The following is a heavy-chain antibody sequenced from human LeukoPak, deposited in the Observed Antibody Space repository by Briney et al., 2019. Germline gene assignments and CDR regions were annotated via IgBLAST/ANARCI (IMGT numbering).Heavy chain of an antibody. Sequence: EASVKVSCKASEGTFSSYDINWVRQATGQGLEWMGWMNPNSGNTGYAQKFQGRVTITRNTSISTAYMELSSLRSEDTAVYYCARAPYTARGVVDYWGQGTLVTVSS. CDR1: EGTFSSYD. CDR2: MNPNSGNT. J-gene: IGHJ4*02. V-gene: IGHV1-8*03. D-gene: IGHD3-10*01. CDR3: ARAPYTARGVVDY.